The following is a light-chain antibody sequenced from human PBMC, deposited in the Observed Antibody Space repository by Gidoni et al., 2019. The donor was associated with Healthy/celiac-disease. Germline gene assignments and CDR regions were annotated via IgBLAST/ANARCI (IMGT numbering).Light chain of an antibody. CDR1: QSISSW. CDR2: TAS. CDR3: QQYNSYSLT. J-gene: IGKJ4*01. V-gene: IGKV1-5*03. Sequence: DIQTTQSPSTLSASVGDRVTITCRASQSISSWFAWYQQKPGKAPKLLIYTASSLESGVPSRFSGSGSGTEFTLTISSLQPDDFATYYCQQYNSYSLTFGGGTKVEIK.